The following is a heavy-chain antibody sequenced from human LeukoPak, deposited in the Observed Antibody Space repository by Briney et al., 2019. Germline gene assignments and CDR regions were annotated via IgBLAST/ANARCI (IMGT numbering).Heavy chain of an antibody. CDR1: GFTFSSYS. J-gene: IGHJ6*03. Sequence: GGSLRLSCAASGFTFSSYSMNWVRQAPGKGLEWVSSISSSSSYIYYADSVKGRFTISRDNAKNSLYRQMNSLRAEDTAVYYCARGSTPFSGTGFNYYYYMDVWGKGTTVTVSS. CDR2: ISSSSSYI. D-gene: IGHD2-8*02. V-gene: IGHV3-21*01. CDR3: ARGSTPFSGTGFNYYYYMDV.